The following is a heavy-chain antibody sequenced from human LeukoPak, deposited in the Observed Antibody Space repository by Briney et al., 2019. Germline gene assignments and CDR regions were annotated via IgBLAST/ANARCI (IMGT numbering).Heavy chain of an antibody. D-gene: IGHD6-19*01. Sequence: PGGSLRLSCAASGFSFRKYCLSWVRQAPGKGLEWVANIQKDGSDTYYVDSVKGRFTISRDNAKNSLYLQMNSLRADDTAVYYCATSGGRGWSRDINWFDPWGQGTLVTVSS. CDR1: GFSFRKYC. J-gene: IGHJ5*02. CDR2: IQKDGSDT. V-gene: IGHV3-7*01. CDR3: ATSGGRGWSRDINWFDP.